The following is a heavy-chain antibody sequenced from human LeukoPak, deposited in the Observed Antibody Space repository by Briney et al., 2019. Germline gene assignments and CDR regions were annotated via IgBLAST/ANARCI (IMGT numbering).Heavy chain of an antibody. Sequence: TLSLTCTVSGASISSGSYYWNWIRQPAGKGLEWIGRIFASGSNNYNPSLKSRVTISLDTSKNQLSLKLSSVTAADTAVYYCAREGGYSYGDAPLHFDYWGQGTLVTVSS. CDR1: GASISSGSYY. V-gene: IGHV4-61*02. D-gene: IGHD5-18*01. CDR2: IFASGSN. CDR3: AREGGYSYGDAPLHFDY. J-gene: IGHJ4*02.